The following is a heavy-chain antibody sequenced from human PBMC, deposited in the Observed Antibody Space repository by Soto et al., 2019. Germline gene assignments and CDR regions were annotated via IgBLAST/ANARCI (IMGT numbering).Heavy chain of an antibody. CDR3: ARGGIAARLQGFDI. CDR2: IIPIFGSA. CDR1: GGTFGSYA. J-gene: IGHJ3*02. Sequence: GAPVEVSSKASGGTFGSYAISWVRPAPGQGLEWMGGIIPIFGSANYAQKFQGRVTITADESTSTAYMELSSLRSEDTAVYYCARGGIAARLQGFDIWGQGTMVTVS. D-gene: IGHD6-6*01. V-gene: IGHV1-69*13.